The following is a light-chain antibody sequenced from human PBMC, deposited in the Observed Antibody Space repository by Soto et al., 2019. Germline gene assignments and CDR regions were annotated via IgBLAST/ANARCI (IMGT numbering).Light chain of an antibody. V-gene: IGLV2-8*01. J-gene: IGLJ1*01. Sequence: QSVLTQPPSASGSPGQSGAISCTGTSSDVGGYNYVSWYQQHPGKAPKLMLPEVNKRPSGVPDRFSGSKSGNTASLTVSGLQAADEADYYCSSYAGSSNVFGTGTKVTVL. CDR1: SSDVGGYNY. CDR2: EVN. CDR3: SSYAGSSNV.